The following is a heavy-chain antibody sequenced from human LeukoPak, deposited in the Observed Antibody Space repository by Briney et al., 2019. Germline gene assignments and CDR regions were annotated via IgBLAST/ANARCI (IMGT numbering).Heavy chain of an antibody. V-gene: IGHV3-48*03. Sequence: GGSLRLSGAASGFTFSSYEMNWVRHAPGKGLEWVSYISGSSYNIYYADSVQGRFTISRDNAKNSLYLQMNSLRAEDTAVYYRVRESFGDYGDAFDIWGQGTMVTVSS. D-gene: IGHD4-17*01. CDR2: ISGSSYNI. J-gene: IGHJ3*02. CDR3: VRESFGDYGDAFDI. CDR1: GFTFSSYE.